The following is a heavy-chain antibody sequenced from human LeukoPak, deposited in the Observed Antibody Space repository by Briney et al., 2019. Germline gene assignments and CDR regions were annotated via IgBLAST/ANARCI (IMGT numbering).Heavy chain of an antibody. V-gene: IGHV3-74*01. CDR2: ISSDGSST. CDR3: AREATPEYDY. CDR1: GFTLSSYW. Sequence: GGSLRLSCAASGFTLSSYWMHWVRQAPGKGLVWVSRISSDGSSTSYADSVKGRFTISRDNAKNTLYLQMNSLRAEDTAVYYCAREATPEYDYWGQGTLVTVSS. J-gene: IGHJ4*02.